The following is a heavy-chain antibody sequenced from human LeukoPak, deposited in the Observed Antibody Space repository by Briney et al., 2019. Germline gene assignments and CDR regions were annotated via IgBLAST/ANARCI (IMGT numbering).Heavy chain of an antibody. CDR2: IYTSGST. V-gene: IGHV4-61*02. J-gene: IGHJ4*02. CDR3: ARTPLEGDFWSGPPLFDY. CDR1: GGSISSGSYY. D-gene: IGHD3-3*01. Sequence: TSETLSLTCTVSGGSISSGSYYWSWIRQPAGKGLEWIGRIYTSGSTNYNPSLKSRVTISVDTSKNQFSLKLSSVTAADTAVYYCARTPLEGDFWSGPPLFDYWGQGTLVTVSS.